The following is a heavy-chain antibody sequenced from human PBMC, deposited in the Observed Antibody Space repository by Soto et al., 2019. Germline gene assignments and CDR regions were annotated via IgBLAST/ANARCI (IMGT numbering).Heavy chain of an antibody. CDR1: GGSISSSSYY. CDR3: ARQTRIGYSNGSVRIDP. Sequence: QLQLQESGPGLVKPSETLSLTCTVSGGSISSSSYYWGWIRQPPGKGLEWIGSIYYSGSTYYNPSLKSRVTISVDTSKNQFSLKLSSVTAADTAVYYCARQTRIGYSNGSVRIDPWGQGTLVTVSS. V-gene: IGHV4-39*01. D-gene: IGHD5-18*01. J-gene: IGHJ5*02. CDR2: IYYSGST.